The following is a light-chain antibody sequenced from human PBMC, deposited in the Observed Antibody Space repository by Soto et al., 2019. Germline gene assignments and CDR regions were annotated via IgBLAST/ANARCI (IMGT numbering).Light chain of an antibody. CDR3: SSYTSSSTLGGV. J-gene: IGLJ1*01. CDR1: SSDVGGYNY. CDR2: DVS. V-gene: IGLV2-14*01. Sequence: QSVLTQPASVSGSPGQSIPIFCTGTSSDVGGYNYVSWYQQHPGKAPKLMIYDVSNRPSGVSNRFSGSKSGNTASLTISGLQAEDEADYYCSSYTSSSTLGGVFGTGTKVTVL.